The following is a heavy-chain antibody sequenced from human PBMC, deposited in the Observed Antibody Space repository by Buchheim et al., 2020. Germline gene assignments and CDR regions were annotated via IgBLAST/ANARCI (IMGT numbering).Heavy chain of an antibody. Sequence: QVQLVESGGGVVQPGRPLRLSCAASGFTFSTYGMHWVRQAPGKGLEWVAVIWYDGSNKYYADSVKGRFTISRDNSKNTLYLQMNSLRAEDTAVYYGARATGKTAEFDYWGQGTL. CDR3: ARATGKTAEFDY. CDR1: GFTFSTYG. CDR2: IWYDGSNK. D-gene: IGHD1-1*01. V-gene: IGHV3-33*01. J-gene: IGHJ4*02.